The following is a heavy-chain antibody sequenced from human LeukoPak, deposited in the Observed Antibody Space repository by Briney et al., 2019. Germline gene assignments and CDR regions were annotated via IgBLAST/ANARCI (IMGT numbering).Heavy chain of an antibody. CDR3: AALDHGHDY. J-gene: IGHJ4*02. CDR2: INSDGSST. Sequence: PGGSLRLSCVASGFTFSSYWMHWVRQAPGKGLVWVSRINSDGSSTKCADSVKGRFTISRDNAKNTLYLQMNSLRAEGTAVYYCAALDHGHDYWGQGTLVTVSS. CDR1: GFTFSSYW. V-gene: IGHV3-74*03.